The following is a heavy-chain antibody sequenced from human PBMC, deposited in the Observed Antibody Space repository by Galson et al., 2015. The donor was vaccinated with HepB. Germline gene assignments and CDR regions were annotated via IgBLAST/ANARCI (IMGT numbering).Heavy chain of an antibody. CDR1: GYTFTSYG. CDR2: ISAYSGNT. V-gene: IGHV1-18*01. Sequence: CKASGYTFTSYGISWVRQAPGQGLEWMGWISAYSGNTNYAQKLQGRVTMTTDTSTSTAYMELRSLRSDDTAVYYCAREMDYYDSSGYPGVDYWGQGTLVTVSS. D-gene: IGHD3-22*01. J-gene: IGHJ4*02. CDR3: AREMDYYDSSGYPGVDY.